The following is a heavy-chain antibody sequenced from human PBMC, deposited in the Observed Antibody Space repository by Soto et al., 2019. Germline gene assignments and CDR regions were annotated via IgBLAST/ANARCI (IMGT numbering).Heavy chain of an antibody. J-gene: IGHJ1*01. CDR1: GFTFSNYA. CDR2: ITNSGHNT. CDR3: AKDRLSSLYVEYFQH. V-gene: IGHV3-23*01. Sequence: EVQLLESGGGLVQPGGSLRLSCAASGFTFSNYALTWVRQAPGKGLDWVAAITNSGHNTYYADSVQGRFTISRDNFKDTLYLQMNSLRAEDTAVYYCAKDRLSSLYVEYFQHWGQGTLVTVSS. D-gene: IGHD6-13*01.